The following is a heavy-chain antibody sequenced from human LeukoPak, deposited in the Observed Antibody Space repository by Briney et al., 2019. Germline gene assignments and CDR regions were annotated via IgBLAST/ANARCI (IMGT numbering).Heavy chain of an antibody. V-gene: IGHV4-39*01. J-gene: IGHJ4*02. D-gene: IGHD1-26*01. CDR2: IYYSGST. CDR1: GGSISSSSYY. CDR3: ARHVTGRYSGSYYVFDY. Sequence: SETLSLTCTASGGSISSSSYYWGWIRQPPGKGLEWIGSIYYSGSTYYNPSLKSRVTISVDTSKNQFSLKLSSVTAADTAVYYCARHVTGRYSGSYYVFDYWGQGTLVTVSS.